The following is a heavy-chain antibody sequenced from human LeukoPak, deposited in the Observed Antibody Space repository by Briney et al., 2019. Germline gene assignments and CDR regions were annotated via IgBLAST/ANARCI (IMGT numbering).Heavy chain of an antibody. CDR1: GFTFSSYD. CDR2: IGTAGDT. CDR3: ARGRGWGTFDI. Sequence: GGSPRLSCAASGFTFSSYDMHWVRRGTGKGLEWVSAIGTAGDTYYPGSVKGRFTTSRENAKNSLYLQMNSLRVGDTAVYYCARGRGWGTFDIWGQGTMVTVSS. V-gene: IGHV3-13*04. J-gene: IGHJ3*02. D-gene: IGHD3-10*01.